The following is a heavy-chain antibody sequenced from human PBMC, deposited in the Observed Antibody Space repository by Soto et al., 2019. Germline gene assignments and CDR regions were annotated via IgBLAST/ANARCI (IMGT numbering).Heavy chain of an antibody. J-gene: IGHJ6*02. CDR1: GYTFTSYA. Sequence: GASVKVSCKASGYTFTSYAMHWVRQAPGQRLEWMGWINAGNGNTKYSQELQGRVTITRDTSASTAYMELSSLRSEDTAVYYCARVGAIITIWDGMDVWGQGTTVTVSS. CDR3: ARVGAIITIWDGMDV. V-gene: IGHV1-3*01. CDR2: INAGNGNT. D-gene: IGHD3-3*01.